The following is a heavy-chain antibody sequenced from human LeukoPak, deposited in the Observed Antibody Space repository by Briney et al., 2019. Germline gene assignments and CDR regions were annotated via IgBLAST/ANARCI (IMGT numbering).Heavy chain of an antibody. D-gene: IGHD2-2*01. CDR3: ARVKDCSSTSCYNFDY. CDR2: ISYDGSNK. Sequence: PGRSLRLSCAASGFTFSSYAMHWVRQAPGKGLEWVAVISYDGSNKYYADSVKGRFTISRDNSKNTLHLQMNSLRAEDTAVYYCARVKDCSSTSCYNFDYWGQGTLVTVSS. J-gene: IGHJ4*02. V-gene: IGHV3-30*04. CDR1: GFTFSSYA.